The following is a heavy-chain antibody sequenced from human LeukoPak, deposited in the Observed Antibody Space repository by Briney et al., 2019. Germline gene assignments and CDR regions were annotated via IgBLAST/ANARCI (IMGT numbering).Heavy chain of an antibody. CDR3: ARGGYSYVNYFDY. D-gene: IGHD5-18*01. V-gene: IGHV4-59*01. CDR2: IYYSGNI. J-gene: IGHJ4*02. Sequence: PSETLSLTCTVSGDSIKSYYWTWIRQTPGKGLEWIGHIYYSGNINYNPSLTSRATISLDTSKSQFSLKLSSVTAADTAVYYCARGGYSYVNYFDYWGQGTLVTVSS. CDR1: GDSIKSYY.